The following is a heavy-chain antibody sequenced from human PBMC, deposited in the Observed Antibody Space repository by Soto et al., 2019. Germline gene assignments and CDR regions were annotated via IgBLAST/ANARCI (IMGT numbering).Heavy chain of an antibody. CDR1: GGTFSSYA. D-gene: IGHD3-16*01. J-gene: IGHJ5*02. V-gene: IGHV1-69*06. CDR2: IIPIFGTA. Sequence: ASVKVSCKASGGTFSSYAISWVRQAPGQGLEWMGGIIPIFGTANYAQKFQGRVTITADKSTSTAYMELSSLRSEDTAVYYCARSGLMRNWFDPWGQGTLVTVSS. CDR3: ARSGLMRNWFDP.